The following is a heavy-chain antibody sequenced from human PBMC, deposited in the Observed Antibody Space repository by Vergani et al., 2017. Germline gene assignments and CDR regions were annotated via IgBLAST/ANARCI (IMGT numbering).Heavy chain of an antibody. D-gene: IGHD6-13*01. CDR3: GRERAAAAGTGYAFDI. J-gene: IGHJ3*02. CDR1: GYTFTGYY. V-gene: IGHV1-2*02. CDR2: INPNSGGT. Sequence: QVQLVQSWAEVKKPGASVKVSCKASGYTFTGYYMHWVRQAPGQGLEWMGWINPNSGGTNYAQRFQGRVTMTRDTSISTAYMELSRLRSDGTAVYCCGRERAAAAGTGYAFDIWGKGTMGTVSS.